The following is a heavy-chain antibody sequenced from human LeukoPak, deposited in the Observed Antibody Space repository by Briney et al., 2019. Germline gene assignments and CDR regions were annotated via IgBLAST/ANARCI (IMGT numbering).Heavy chain of an antibody. V-gene: IGHV3-23*01. Sequence: GESLKISCAASGFTFSTYAMSWVRQPPGKGLEWVSAITGSGGNTYYADSVKGRFTISRDNSKNTVYLQVNSLRAEDTAVYYCAKTSGWPYYFDYWGQGTLVTVSS. J-gene: IGHJ4*02. CDR2: ITGSGGNT. D-gene: IGHD6-19*01. CDR1: GFTFSTYA. CDR3: AKTSGWPYYFDY.